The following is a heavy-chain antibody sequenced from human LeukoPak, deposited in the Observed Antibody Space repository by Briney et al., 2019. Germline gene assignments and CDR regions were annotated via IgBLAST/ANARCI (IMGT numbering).Heavy chain of an antibody. D-gene: IGHD2-2*01. CDR2: IWYDGSNK. V-gene: IGHV3-33*08. CDR1: GFTFSDYS. CDR3: ARLATSWSFDY. Sequence: GGSLRLSCAASGFTFSDYSMSWIRQAPGKGLEWVAVIWYDGSNKYYADTVKGRFTISRDNSQNTLSLQMDSLRAEDTAVYYCARLATSWSFDYWGQGTLVSVSS. J-gene: IGHJ4*02.